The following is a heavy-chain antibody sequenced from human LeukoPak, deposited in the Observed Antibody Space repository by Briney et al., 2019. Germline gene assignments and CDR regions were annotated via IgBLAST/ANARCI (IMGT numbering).Heavy chain of an antibody. J-gene: IGHJ4*02. D-gene: IGHD6-6*01. CDR3: ARRSMYSTSSAFNR. Sequence: SETLSLTCSVYGGSFSGYYWTWIRQPPGKGLEWIGEINDSGSTNYNPSLKSRVTVSEDTSKNQFSLKLTSVTAADTAVYYCARRSMYSTSSAFNRWGQGTLVTVSS. V-gene: IGHV4-34*01. CDR1: GGSFSGYY. CDR2: INDSGST.